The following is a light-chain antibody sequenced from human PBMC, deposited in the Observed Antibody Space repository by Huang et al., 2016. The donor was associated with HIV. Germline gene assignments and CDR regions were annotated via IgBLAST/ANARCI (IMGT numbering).Light chain of an antibody. V-gene: IGKV1-39*01. CDR1: QNISSY. CDR3: QQSYSTLVA. CDR2: AAS. J-gene: IGKJ1*01. Sequence: DIQMTQFPSSLSASVGDRVAITCRASQNISSYLNWYQQKPGKAPKLLIYAASSLRRGVPSRFSGSGSGTDFTLTISSLQPEDLATYFCQQSYSTLVAFGQGTKVEIK.